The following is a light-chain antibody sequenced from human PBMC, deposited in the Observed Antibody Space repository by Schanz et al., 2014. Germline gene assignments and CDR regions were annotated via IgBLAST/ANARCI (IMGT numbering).Light chain of an antibody. CDR2: DVI. Sequence: QSALTQPASVSGSPGQSITISCTGTSSDVGTSNLLSWYQQYPGKAPKLLIYDVIKRPSGVSNRFSGSKSGNTASLTISGLQAEDEADYYCCSYAGNYTRVFGGGTKLTVL. J-gene: IGLJ2*01. CDR3: CSYAGNYTRV. CDR1: SSDVGTSNL. V-gene: IGLV2-23*02.